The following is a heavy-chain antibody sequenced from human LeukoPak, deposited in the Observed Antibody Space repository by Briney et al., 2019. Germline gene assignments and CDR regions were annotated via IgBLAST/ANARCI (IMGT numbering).Heavy chain of an antibody. CDR1: GYTFTTYG. V-gene: IGHV1-18*01. CDR3: ARDRGYYDSSGYYRYDY. CDR2: ISAYNGNT. D-gene: IGHD3-22*01. J-gene: IGHJ4*02. Sequence: ASVKVSCKASGYTFTTYGISWVRQAPGQGLEWMGWISAYNGNTNYAQKLQGRVTMTRDTSTSTVYMELSSLRSEDTAVYYCARDRGYYDSSGYYRYDYWGQGTLVTVSS.